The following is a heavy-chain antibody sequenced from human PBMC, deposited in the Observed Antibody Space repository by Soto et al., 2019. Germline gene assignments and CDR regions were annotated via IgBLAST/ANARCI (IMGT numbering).Heavy chain of an antibody. J-gene: IGHJ4*02. CDR1: AYTFTTDY. Sequence: GASVKVSCKASAYTFTTDYIHWVRQAPGQGLEWMATINPSAARTGYAQKFQGRVTMTTDTSTSTVYMEVSSLTSADTAVYYCARGFGTSLYFFDYWGQGTLVTVSS. V-gene: IGHV1-46*03. CDR3: ARGFGTSLYFFDY. CDR2: INPSAART. D-gene: IGHD2-2*01.